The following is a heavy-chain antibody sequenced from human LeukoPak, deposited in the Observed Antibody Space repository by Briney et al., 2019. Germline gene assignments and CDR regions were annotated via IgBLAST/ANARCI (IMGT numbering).Heavy chain of an antibody. CDR2: VKSDGST. V-gene: IGHV3-74*01. J-gene: IGHJ1*01. D-gene: IGHD3-22*01. CDR1: GFTLSSHW. Sequence: PGGSLRLSCAASGFTLSSHWMHWVRQAPGKGLVWVSRVKSDGSTRYADSVKGRFTVSRDNAKNTVSLQMNSLRAEDTGVYYCARAPSEIGGYYPEYFRHWGQGTLVIVSS. CDR3: ARAPSEIGGYYPEYFRH.